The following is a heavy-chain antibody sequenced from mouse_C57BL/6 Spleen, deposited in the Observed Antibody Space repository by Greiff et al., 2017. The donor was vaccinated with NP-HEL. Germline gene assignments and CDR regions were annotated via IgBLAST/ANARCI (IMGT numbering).Heavy chain of an antibody. J-gene: IGHJ3*01. CDR3: ARVYYGSSPFAY. CDR2: IYPSDSET. Sequence: QVQLKQPGAELVRPGSSVKLSCKASGYTFTSYWMDWVKQRPGQGLEWIGNIYPSDSETHYNQKFKDKATLTVDKSSSTAYMQLSSLTSEDSAVYYCARVYYGSSPFAYWGQGTLVTVSA. V-gene: IGHV1-61*01. CDR1: GYTFTSYW. D-gene: IGHD1-1*01.